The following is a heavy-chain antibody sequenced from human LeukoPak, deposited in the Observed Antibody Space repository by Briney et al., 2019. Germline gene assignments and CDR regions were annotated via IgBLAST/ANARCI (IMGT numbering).Heavy chain of an antibody. CDR1: GFTFSSYG. J-gene: IGHJ3*02. CDR2: ISYDGSNK. V-gene: IGHV3-30*18. D-gene: IGHD3-22*01. Sequence: PGGSLRLSCAASGFTFSSYGMHWVRQAPGKGLEWVAVISYDGSNKYYADSVKGRFTISRDNSKNTLYVQMNSLRAEDTAVYYCAKTGGYYDTSDLYRPDVFDIWGQGTVVTVSS. CDR3: AKTGGYYDTSDLYRPDVFDI.